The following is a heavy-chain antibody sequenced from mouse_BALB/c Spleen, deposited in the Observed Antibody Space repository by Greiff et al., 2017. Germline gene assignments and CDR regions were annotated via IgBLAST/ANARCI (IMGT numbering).Heavy chain of an antibody. CDR2: IWAGGST. J-gene: IGHJ2*01. CDR3: ARAMITTRYYFDY. D-gene: IGHD2-4*01. Sequence: VKLVESGPGLVAPSQSLSITCTVSGFSLTSYGVHWVRQPPGKGLEWLGVIWAGGSTNYNSALMSRLSISKDNSKSQVFLKMNSLQTDDTAMYYCARAMITTRYYFDYWGQGTTLTVSS. CDR1: GFSLTSYG. V-gene: IGHV2-9*02.